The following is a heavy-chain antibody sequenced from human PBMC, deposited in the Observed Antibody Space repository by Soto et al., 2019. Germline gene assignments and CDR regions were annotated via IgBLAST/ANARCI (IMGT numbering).Heavy chain of an antibody. CDR3: AKDPSLLWFGELPPEYYFDY. CDR1: GFTFSSYA. CDR2: ISGSGGST. D-gene: IGHD3-10*01. J-gene: IGHJ4*02. Sequence: PGGSLRLSCAASGFTFSSYAMSWVRQAPGKGLEWVSAISGSGGSTYYADSVKGRFTISRDNSKNTLYLQMNSLRAEDTAVYYCAKDPSLLWFGELPPEYYFDYWGQATLFPVS. V-gene: IGHV3-23*01.